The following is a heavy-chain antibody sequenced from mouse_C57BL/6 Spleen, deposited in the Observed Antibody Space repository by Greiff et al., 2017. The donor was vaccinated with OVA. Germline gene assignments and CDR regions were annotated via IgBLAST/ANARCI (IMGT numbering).Heavy chain of an antibody. CDR3: ARGATRD. CDR2: IDPSDSYT. J-gene: IGHJ2*01. V-gene: IGHV1-50*01. D-gene: IGHD3-1*01. CDR1: GYTFTSYW. Sequence: QVQLKQSGAELVKPGASVKLSCKASGYTFTSYWMQWVKQRPGQGLEWIGEIDPSDSYTNYNQKFKGKATLTVDTSSSTAYMQLSSLTSEDSAVYYCARGATRDWGQGTTLTVSS.